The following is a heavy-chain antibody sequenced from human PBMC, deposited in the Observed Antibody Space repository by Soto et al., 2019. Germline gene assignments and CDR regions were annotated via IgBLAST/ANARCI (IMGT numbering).Heavy chain of an antibody. Sequence: PGGSLRPSCTTSGFSFVSYEMNWVRQPPGKGLEWVSSISKTGDTIYYADSVKGRFTISRDNAKNSLFLQMNSLRAEDTAVYFCVRNGNKDAWGQGTLVTVSS. CDR2: ISKTGDTI. J-gene: IGHJ1*01. CDR3: VRNGNKDA. CDR1: GFSFVSYE. V-gene: IGHV3-48*03. D-gene: IGHD1-26*01.